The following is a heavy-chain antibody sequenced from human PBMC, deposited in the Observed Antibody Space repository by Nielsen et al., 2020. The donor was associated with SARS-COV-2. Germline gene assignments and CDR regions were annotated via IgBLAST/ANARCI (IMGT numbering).Heavy chain of an antibody. CDR2: ISSNGGST. D-gene: IGHD2-21*02. CDR3: AREGTLVTAILYYYYGMDV. Sequence: VRQAPGKGLEYVSAISSNGGSTYYANSVKGRFTISRDNSKNTLYLQMGSLRAEDMAVYYCAREGTLVTAILYYYYGMDVWGQGTTVTVSS. V-gene: IGHV3-64*01. J-gene: IGHJ6*02.